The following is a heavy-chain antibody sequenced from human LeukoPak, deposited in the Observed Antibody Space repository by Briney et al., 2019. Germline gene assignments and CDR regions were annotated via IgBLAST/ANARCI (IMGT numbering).Heavy chain of an antibody. J-gene: IGHJ4*02. Sequence: PSETLSLTCTVSGGSIGSYYWSWIRQPAGKGLEWIGRIYTSGSTNYNPSLKSRVTMSVDTSKNQFSLKLNSVTAADTAVYFCARGKPLEPLDYWGQGTLVTVSS. CDR3: ARGKPLEPLDY. CDR1: GGSIGSYY. V-gene: IGHV4-4*07. CDR2: IYTSGST. D-gene: IGHD1-1*01.